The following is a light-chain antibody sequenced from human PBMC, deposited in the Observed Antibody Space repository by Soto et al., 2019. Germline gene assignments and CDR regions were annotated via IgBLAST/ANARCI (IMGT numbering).Light chain of an antibody. V-gene: IGKV1-9*01. CDR3: LQDINYPWT. J-gene: IGKJ1*01. CDR2: GAS. CDR1: QGVRSY. Sequence: IQLTQSPSSLSASVGDRVTITCRASQGVRSYLAWYQQKPGQAPKLLIYGASTLQSGVPSRFSGSGSGTDFTLTISNLQPEDFATYYCLQDINYPWTFGQGTKVEIK.